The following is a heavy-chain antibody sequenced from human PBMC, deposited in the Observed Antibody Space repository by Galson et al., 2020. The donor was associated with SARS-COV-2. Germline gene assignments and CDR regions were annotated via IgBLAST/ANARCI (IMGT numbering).Heavy chain of an antibody. CDR1: GDSVSSYTAA. CDR3: ARDKGSAFYFFDY. J-gene: IGHJ4*02. CDR2: TYYRSQWYH. D-gene: IGHD3-10*01. V-gene: IGHV6-1*01. Sequence: SQTLSLTCGISGDSVSSYTAAWDWLRQSPSRGPEWLGRTYYRSQWYHDYAPSLTSRLTIKADTSKNQFSLELTSVTPDDTAVYFCARDKGSAFYFFDYWGQGTLVTVSS.